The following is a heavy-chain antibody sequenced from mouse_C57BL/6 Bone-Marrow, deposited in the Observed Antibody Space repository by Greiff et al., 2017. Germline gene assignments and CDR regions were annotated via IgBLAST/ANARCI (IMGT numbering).Heavy chain of an antibody. J-gene: IGHJ4*01. D-gene: IGHD1-1*01. CDR3: AYGSSLYYAMDY. CDR2: IDPSDSYT. CDR1: GYTFTSYW. Sequence: VQLQQPGAELVMPGASVKLSCKASGYTFTSYWMHWVKQRPGQGLEWIGEIDPSDSYTNYNQKFKGKSTLTVDKSSSTAYMQLSSLTSEDSAVYYCAYGSSLYYAMDYWGQGTSVTVSS. V-gene: IGHV1-69*01.